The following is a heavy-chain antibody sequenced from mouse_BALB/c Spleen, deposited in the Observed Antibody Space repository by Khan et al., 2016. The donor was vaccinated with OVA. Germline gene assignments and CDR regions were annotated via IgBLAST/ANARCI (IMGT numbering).Heavy chain of an antibody. J-gene: IGHJ3*01. CDR2: ISNGGDTT. V-gene: IGHV5-12-2*01. D-gene: IGHD2-12*01. Sequence: EVELVESGGGLVQPGGSLKLSCAASGFTFSSFTMSWVRQTPEKRLEWVAYISNGGDTTYYPDTVEGRFTISRDNAKNTLSLQMSSLKSEDTAIYYCARQDYSSWFAYWGQGTLVTVSA. CDR1: GFTFSSFT. CDR3: ARQDYSSWFAY.